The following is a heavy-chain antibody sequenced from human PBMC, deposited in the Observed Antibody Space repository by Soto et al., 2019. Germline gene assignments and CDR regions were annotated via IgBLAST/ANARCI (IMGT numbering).Heavy chain of an antibody. Sequence: GGSLRLSCAASGFIFRNYAIHWVRQAPGKGLEWVAVISRDGSHKYYVDSVKGRFTISRDNSKDTVNLLMNSLRDDDSAMYYCARSRNSAVADSFDVWGQGTLVTVSS. V-gene: IGHV3-30*04. CDR1: GFIFRNYA. J-gene: IGHJ4*01. D-gene: IGHD1-26*01. CDR3: ARSRNSAVADSFDV. CDR2: ISRDGSHK.